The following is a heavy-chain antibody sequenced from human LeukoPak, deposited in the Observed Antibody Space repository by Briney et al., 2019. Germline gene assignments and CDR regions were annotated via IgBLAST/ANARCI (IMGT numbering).Heavy chain of an antibody. V-gene: IGHV3-64*01. Sequence: GGSLRLSCAASGFTFSNYAMHWVRQAPGKGLEYVSAISDNGGTTYYAKSVKGRSTISRDNSKNTLFLQMGSLKAEDMAIYYCARAGGGSPAHGGQGPLVTVSS. CDR1: GFTFSNYA. J-gene: IGHJ4*02. CDR3: ARAGGGSPAH. CDR2: ISDNGGTT. D-gene: IGHD3-16*01.